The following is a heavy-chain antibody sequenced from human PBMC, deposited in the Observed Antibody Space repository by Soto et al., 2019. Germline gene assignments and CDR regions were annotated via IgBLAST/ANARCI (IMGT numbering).Heavy chain of an antibody. CDR2: IIPILGIA. D-gene: IGHD2-2*01. V-gene: IGHV1-69*02. J-gene: IGHJ4*02. Sequence: SVKVSCKASGGTFSSYTISWVRQAPGQGLEWMGRIIPILGIANYAQKFQGRVTITADKSTSTAYMELSSLRSEDTAVYYCVPGAWSSQFMRYILKVNWGEGT. CDR3: VPGAWSSQFMRYILKVN. CDR1: GGTFSSYT.